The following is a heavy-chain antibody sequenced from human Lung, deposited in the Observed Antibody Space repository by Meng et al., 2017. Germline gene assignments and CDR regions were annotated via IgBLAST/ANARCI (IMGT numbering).Heavy chain of an antibody. J-gene: IGHJ4*02. V-gene: IGHV1-3*01. D-gene: IGHD2-8*01. Sequence: QVQLVQSGAEVKKPGASASVSCTASGYTFPSYAMHWVRQPPGQRLEWMGWINAGNGNTKYSQKFQGRVTITRDTSASTAYMELSSLRSEDTAVYYCARGEGYCTNGVCSPGYWGQGTLVTVSS. CDR3: ARGEGYCTNGVCSPGY. CDR2: INAGNGNT. CDR1: GYTFPSYA.